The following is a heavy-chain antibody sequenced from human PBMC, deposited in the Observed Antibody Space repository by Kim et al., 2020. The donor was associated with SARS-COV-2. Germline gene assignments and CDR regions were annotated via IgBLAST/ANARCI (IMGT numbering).Heavy chain of an antibody. V-gene: IGHV1-24*01. J-gene: IGHJ5*02. CDR3: ATAHPKTYDYVWGSYRHNWFDP. D-gene: IGHD3-16*02. CDR2: FDPEDGET. CDR1: GYTLTELS. Sequence: ASVKVSCKVSGYTLTELSMHWVRQAPGKGLEWMGGFDPEDGETIYAQKFQGRVTMTEDTSTDTAYMELSSLRSEDTAVYYCATAHPKTYDYVWGSYRHNWFDPWGQGTLVTVSS.